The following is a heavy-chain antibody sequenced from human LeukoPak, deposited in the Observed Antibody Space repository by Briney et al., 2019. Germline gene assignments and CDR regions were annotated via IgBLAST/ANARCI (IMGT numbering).Heavy chain of an antibody. CDR2: INSRSTTL. CDR3: ARDREPGIAAAGGFDY. D-gene: IGHD6-13*01. CDR1: GFTFTTYN. Sequence: PGGSLRLSCAASGFTFTTYNMHWVRQAPGKGLEWVSYINSRSTTLYYADSVKGRFTISRDNSKNTLYLQMNSLRAEDTAVYYCARDREPGIAAAGGFDYWGQGTLVTVSS. V-gene: IGHV3-48*01. J-gene: IGHJ4*02.